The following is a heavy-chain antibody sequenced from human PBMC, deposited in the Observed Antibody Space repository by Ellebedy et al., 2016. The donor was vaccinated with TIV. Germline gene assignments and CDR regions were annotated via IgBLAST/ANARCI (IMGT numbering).Heavy chain of an antibody. CDR2: IIPILGRP. V-gene: IGHV1-69*04. D-gene: IGHD5-18*01. Sequence: ASVKVSCKASGYTFTSYHMHWARQAPGQGLEWMGRIIPILGRPDYAQTFQGRVTIYADKSTGTPYLELSTLRSEDTAVYYCATDSRYSYGYRFNFWGQGTLVIVSS. J-gene: IGHJ4*02. CDR3: ATDSRYSYGYRFNF. CDR1: GYTFTSYH.